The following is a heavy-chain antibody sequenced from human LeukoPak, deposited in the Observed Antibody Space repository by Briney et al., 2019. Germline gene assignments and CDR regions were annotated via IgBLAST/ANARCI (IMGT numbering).Heavy chain of an antibody. V-gene: IGHV3-48*02. D-gene: IGHD5-18*01. J-gene: IGHJ4*02. Sequence: GGSLRLSCAASGFTFSSYAMSWVRQAPGKGLEWISYINYNGRDMYYADSVKGRFTTSGDNAKDSLYLQMNTLRDEDTAVYYCARDLYSYGRFDYWGQGTLVTISS. CDR3: ARDLYSYGRFDY. CDR2: INYNGRDM. CDR1: GFTFSSYA.